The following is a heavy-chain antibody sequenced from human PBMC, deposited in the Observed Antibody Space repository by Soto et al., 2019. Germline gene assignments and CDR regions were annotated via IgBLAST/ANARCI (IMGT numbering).Heavy chain of an antibody. Sequence: SETLSLTCTVSGGSISSGGYYWSWIRQHPGKGLEWIGYIYYSGSTYYNPSLKSRVTISVDTSKNQFSLKLSSVTAADTAVYYCARGLIEEHPERITMIVVVTHWFDPWGQGNLVTVSS. J-gene: IGHJ5*02. D-gene: IGHD3-22*01. CDR2: IYYSGST. V-gene: IGHV4-31*03. CDR3: ARGLIEEHPERITMIVVVTHWFDP. CDR1: GGSISSGGYY.